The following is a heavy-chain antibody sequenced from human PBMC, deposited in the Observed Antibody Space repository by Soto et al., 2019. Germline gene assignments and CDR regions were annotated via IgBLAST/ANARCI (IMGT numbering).Heavy chain of an antibody. V-gene: IGHV1-18*01. Sequence: ASVKVSCKASGYTFTSYGISWVRQAPGQGLEWMGWISAYNGNTNYAQKLQGRVTMTTDTSTSTAYMELRGLRSDDTAVYYCARFRGYYYDSSGYRPFDYWGQGTLVTVSS. CDR1: GYTFTSYG. CDR2: ISAYNGNT. J-gene: IGHJ4*02. CDR3: ARFRGYYYDSSGYRPFDY. D-gene: IGHD3-22*01.